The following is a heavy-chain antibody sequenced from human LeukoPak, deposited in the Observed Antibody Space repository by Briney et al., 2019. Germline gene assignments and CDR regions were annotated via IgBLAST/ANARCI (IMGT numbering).Heavy chain of an antibody. CDR1: GYTLTELS. Sequence: ASVKVSCKVSGYTLTELSMHWVRQAPGQGLEWMGWINPNSGGTNYAQKFQGRVTMTRDTSISTAYMELSRLRSDDTAVYYCARDPPPDDYYDSSGYGRWGQGTLVTVSS. CDR3: ARDPPPDDYYDSSGYGR. V-gene: IGHV1-2*02. J-gene: IGHJ4*02. D-gene: IGHD3-22*01. CDR2: INPNSGGT.